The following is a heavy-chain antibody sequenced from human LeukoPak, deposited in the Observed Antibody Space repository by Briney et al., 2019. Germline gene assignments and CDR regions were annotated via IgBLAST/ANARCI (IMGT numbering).Heavy chain of an antibody. D-gene: IGHD3-3*01. CDR1: GGSLSSSSYY. V-gene: IGHV4-39*01. J-gene: IGHJ6*02. CDR3: AALRFLEWLPHDYYYYGMDV. CDR2: IYYSGST. Sequence: PSETLSLTCTVSGGSLSSSSYYWGWVRQPPGTGLEWVGSIYYSGSTYYNPSLKSRVTISVDTSKNQFSLKLSSVTAADTAVYYCAALRFLEWLPHDYYYYGMDVWGQGTTVTVSS.